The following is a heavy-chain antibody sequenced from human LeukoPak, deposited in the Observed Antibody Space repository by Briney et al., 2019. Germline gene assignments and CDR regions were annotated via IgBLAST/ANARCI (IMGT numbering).Heavy chain of an antibody. Sequence: EESLKISCKGSGYSFTSYWIGWVRQMPRKGLEWMGIIYPGDSDTRYSPSFQGQVTISADKSISTAYLQWSSLKASDTAMYYCARLGYCTNGVCPARGTFDYWGQGTLVTVSS. CDR1: GYSFTSYW. J-gene: IGHJ4*02. CDR2: IYPGDSDT. D-gene: IGHD2-8*01. CDR3: ARLGYCTNGVCPARGTFDY. V-gene: IGHV5-51*01.